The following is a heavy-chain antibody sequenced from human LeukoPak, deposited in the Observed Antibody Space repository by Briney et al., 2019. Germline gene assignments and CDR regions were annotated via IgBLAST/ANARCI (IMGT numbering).Heavy chain of an antibody. CDR1: GFTFSNAW. CDR3: ARDPFHCSSTSCPYYYYYMDV. Sequence: GGSLRLSCAASGFTFSNAWMSWVRQAPGKGLEWVGRIKSKTDGGTTDYAAPVKDRFTISRDNSKNTLYLQMGSLRAEDMAVYYCARDPFHCSSTSCPYYYYYMDVWGKGTTATVSS. J-gene: IGHJ6*03. CDR2: IKSKTDGGTT. D-gene: IGHD2-2*01. V-gene: IGHV3-15*01.